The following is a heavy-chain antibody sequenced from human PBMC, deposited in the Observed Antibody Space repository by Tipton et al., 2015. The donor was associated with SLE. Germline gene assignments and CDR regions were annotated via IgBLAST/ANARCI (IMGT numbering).Heavy chain of an antibody. CDR3: ARGKISWAVFVVRSYFDS. CDR2: SNDSGST. CDR1: GGSLSGHR. J-gene: IGHJ4*02. D-gene: IGHD2-8*02. Sequence: LVKPSETLSLTCAVYGGSLSGHRWSWIRQSPGRGLECIGESNDSGSTNYHPSLKSRATISIDTSKNQFSLKLTSVTAADTAVYYCARGKISWAVFVVRSYFDSWGQGTLVTVSS. V-gene: IGHV4-34*01.